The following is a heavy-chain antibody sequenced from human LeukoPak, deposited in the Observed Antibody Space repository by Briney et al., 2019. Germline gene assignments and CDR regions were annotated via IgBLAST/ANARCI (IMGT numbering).Heavy chain of an antibody. CDR2: IYYSEST. Sequence: WETLSLTCTVSGGSISSTSYYWGWIRQPPGKGLEWIGSIYYSESTYYNASLKSRLTISVDTSKNQFSLKVRSVTAADTAVYYCARHRYTLGVAGFFDYWGQGTLVTVSS. J-gene: IGHJ4*02. D-gene: IGHD6-19*01. CDR3: ARHRYTLGVAGFFDY. V-gene: IGHV4-39*01. CDR1: GGSISSTSYY.